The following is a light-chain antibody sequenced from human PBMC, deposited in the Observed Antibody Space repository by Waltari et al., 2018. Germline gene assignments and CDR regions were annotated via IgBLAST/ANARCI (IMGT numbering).Light chain of an antibody. V-gene: IGKV1-33*01. CDR2: DGS. CDR3: QQYDNLPLT. CDR1: QDISHF. J-gene: IGKJ4*01. Sequence: DAQMTQSPSSLSASVGDRVTITCQSSQDISHFLNWCQQKPGTPPKLLITDGSTLQTGGPSRFSGGRSGTQFTFTVNGLQPEDVATYFCQQYDNLPLTFGGGTKVEI.